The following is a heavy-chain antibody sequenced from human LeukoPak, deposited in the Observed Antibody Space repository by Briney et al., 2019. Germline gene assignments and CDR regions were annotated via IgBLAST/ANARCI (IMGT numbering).Heavy chain of an antibody. CDR2: ISGSGGST. CDR3: ANSYDILTDFGY. V-gene: IGHV3-23*01. D-gene: IGHD3-9*01. Sequence: SGGSLRLSCAASGFTFSSYAMSWVRQAPGKGLEWVSAISGSGGSTYYADSVKGRFTISRDNSKNTLYLQMNSLRAEDKAVYYCANSYDILTDFGYWGQGTPVTVSS. J-gene: IGHJ4*02. CDR1: GFTFSSYA.